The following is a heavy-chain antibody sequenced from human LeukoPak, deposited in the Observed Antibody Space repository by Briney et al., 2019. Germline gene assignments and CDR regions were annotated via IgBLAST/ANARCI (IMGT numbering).Heavy chain of an antibody. D-gene: IGHD2-15*01. Sequence: ESGPTLVNPTQTLTLTCTFSGFSLSTSGMCVSWIRQPPGKALEWLARIDWDDDKYYSTSLKTRLTTSKDTSKHQVVLTMNNMDPVDTATYYCARITCSGGSGPTINWYFDLWGRGTLVTVSS. CDR2: IDWDDDK. CDR1: GFSLSTSGMC. CDR3: ARITCSGGSGPTINWYFDL. V-gene: IGHV2-70*11. J-gene: IGHJ2*01.